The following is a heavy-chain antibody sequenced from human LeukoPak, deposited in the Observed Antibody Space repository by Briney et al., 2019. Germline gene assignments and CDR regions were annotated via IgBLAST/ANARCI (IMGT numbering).Heavy chain of an antibody. J-gene: IGHJ4*02. V-gene: IGHV3-11*01. CDR2: ISGSGTTT. Sequence: KTGGSLRLSCAASGLTFSDYYMTWIRQAPGKGLEWVSSISGSGTTTYSTDSVKGRCTISGDNSKNTVSLQMNNLRAEDTAVYFCARHDSFIPYWGQGTLVTVTS. CDR3: ARHDSFIPY. CDR1: GLTFSDYY. D-gene: IGHD3-16*02.